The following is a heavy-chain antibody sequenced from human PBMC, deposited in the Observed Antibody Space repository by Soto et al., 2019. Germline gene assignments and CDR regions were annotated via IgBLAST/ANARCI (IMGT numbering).Heavy chain of an antibody. CDR2: ISSSSSYI. CDR3: ARVGGTTIYYYYYMDV. V-gene: IGHV3-21*01. CDR1: GFTFSSYS. Sequence: EVQLVESGGGLVKPGGSLRLSCAASGFTFSSYSMNWVRQAPGKGLEWVSSISSSSSYIYYAGSVKGRFTISRDNAKNSLYLQMNSLRAEDTAVYYCARVGGTTIYYYYYMDVWGKGTTVTVSS. D-gene: IGHD1-7*01. J-gene: IGHJ6*03.